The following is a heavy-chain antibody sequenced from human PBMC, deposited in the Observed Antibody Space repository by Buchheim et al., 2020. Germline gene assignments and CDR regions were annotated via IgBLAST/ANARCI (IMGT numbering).Heavy chain of an antibody. Sequence: EVQLLESGGGLVQPGGSLRLSCAASGFTFNSYDMSWVRQAPGKGLEWVSAISYSGIGTTYADSVKGRFTISRDRSKKTLYLQMNSLRAEDTAVYYCAKVLRDWYFDLWGRGTL. J-gene: IGHJ2*01. CDR1: GFTFNSYD. CDR3: AKVLRDWYFDL. V-gene: IGHV3-23*01. CDR2: ISYSGIGT.